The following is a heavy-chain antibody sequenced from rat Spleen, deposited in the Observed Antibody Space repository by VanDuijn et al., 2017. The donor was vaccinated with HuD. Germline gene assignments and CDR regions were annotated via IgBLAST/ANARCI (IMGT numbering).Heavy chain of an antibody. D-gene: IGHD1-1*01. CDR2: MWSDGDT. CDR3: AREGSASGGDY. J-gene: IGHJ2*01. V-gene: IGHV2-32*01. CDR1: GFSLTSYN. Sequence: QVQLKESGPGLVQPSQTLSLTCTVSGFSLTSYNVHWVRQPTGNGLEWRGVMWSDGDTSYNSALKSRLSISRDTSKSQVFLKMSSLQTEDTATYYCAREGSASGGDYWGQGVMVTVSS.